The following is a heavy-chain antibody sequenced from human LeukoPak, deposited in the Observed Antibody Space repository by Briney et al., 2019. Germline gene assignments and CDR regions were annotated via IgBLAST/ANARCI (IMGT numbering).Heavy chain of an antibody. J-gene: IGHJ4*02. D-gene: IGHD1-26*01. V-gene: IGHV4-39*01. CDR3: VVGATAFDY. CDR2: IYYRGTT. Sequence: TSETLSLTCTVSGGSISSSNYYWGWIRQPPGKGLEWIGSIYYRGTTYYNPSLKSRVTMSVDTSKNQFSLKLSSVTAADTAVYYCVVGATAFDYWGQGTLVTVSS. CDR1: GGSISSSNYY.